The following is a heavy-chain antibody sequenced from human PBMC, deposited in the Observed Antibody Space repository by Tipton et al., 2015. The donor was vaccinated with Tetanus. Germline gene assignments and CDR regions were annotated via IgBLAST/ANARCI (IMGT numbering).Heavy chain of an antibody. D-gene: IGHD3-10*01. CDR3: ARGGTMVHGVILQDHFYY. Sequence: LRLSCTVSGGSMNSYYWSWIRQPPGKGLEWIGYIYYTGSTNYNPSLKSGVTISLDTSKNQFSLKLSSVTAADTAVYFCARGGTMVHGVILQDHFYYWGQGTLVTVSS. V-gene: IGHV4-59*12. J-gene: IGHJ4*02. CDR1: GGSMNSYY. CDR2: IYYTGST.